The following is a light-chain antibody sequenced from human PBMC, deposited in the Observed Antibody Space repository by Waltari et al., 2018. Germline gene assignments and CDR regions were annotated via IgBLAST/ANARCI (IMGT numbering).Light chain of an antibody. CDR1: QSIGTY. V-gene: IGKV1-39*01. J-gene: IGKJ1*01. CDR3: QQSYTTPRT. CDR2: AAS. Sequence: DIQMTQSPSSLSASVGDSVTITCRASQSIGTYLNWYPHKPGRAPELLIYAASTLQGGVPSRFSGSGSETHFTLAISSLQREDFATYYCQQSYTTPRTFGQGTKVEIK.